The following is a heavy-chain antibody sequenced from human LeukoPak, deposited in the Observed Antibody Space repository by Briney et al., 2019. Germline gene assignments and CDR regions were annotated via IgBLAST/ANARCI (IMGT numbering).Heavy chain of an antibody. Sequence: GGSLRLSCAASGFTFSSYDMHWVRQATGKGLEWVSAIGTAGDTYYPGSVKGRFTISRENAKNSLYLQMNSLRAGDTAVYYCARGPASYSSSWTDGDIFDYWGQGTLVTVSS. CDR2: IGTAGDT. D-gene: IGHD6-13*01. V-gene: IGHV3-13*01. CDR3: ARGPASYSSSWTDGDIFDY. J-gene: IGHJ4*02. CDR1: GFTFSSYD.